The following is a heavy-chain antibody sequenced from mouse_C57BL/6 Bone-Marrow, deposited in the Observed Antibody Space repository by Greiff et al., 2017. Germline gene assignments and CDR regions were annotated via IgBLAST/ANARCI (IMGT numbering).Heavy chain of an antibody. D-gene: IGHD1-2*01. CDR1: GYSFTDYY. Sequence: EVQLQQSGPELVKPGASVKISCKASGYSFTDYYMNWVKKSPEKRLEWIGGINPSTGSTTYNQKFKAKATLTVDKSSSTAYMQLKSLTSEDAAVYYCAKDHHYGLAYWGQGTTLTVSA. CDR2: INPSTGST. V-gene: IGHV1-42*01. CDR3: AKDHHYGLAY. J-gene: IGHJ2*01.